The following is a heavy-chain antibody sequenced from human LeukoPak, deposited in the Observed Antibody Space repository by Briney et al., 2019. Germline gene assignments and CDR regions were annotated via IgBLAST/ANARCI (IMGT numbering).Heavy chain of an antibody. CDR2: ISGSGGST. CDR1: GFTFSSYA. D-gene: IGHD3-22*01. V-gene: IGHV3-23*01. J-gene: IGHJ4*02. CDR3: AKDKPSDYFAYYFDY. Sequence: PGGSLRLSCAASGFTFSSYAMSGVRQAPGKGLEWVAVISGSGGSTYYADSVKGRFTISRDNSKNTLYLQMNSLRAEETAVYYCAKDKPSDYFAYYFDYWGQGTLVTVSS.